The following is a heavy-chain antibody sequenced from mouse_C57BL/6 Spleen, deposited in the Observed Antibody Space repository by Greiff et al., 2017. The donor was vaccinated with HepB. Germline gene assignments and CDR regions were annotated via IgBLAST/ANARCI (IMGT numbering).Heavy chain of an antibody. Sequence: EVQLQQSGPELVKPGASVKISCKASGYTFTDYYMNWVKQSHGKSLEWIGDINPNNGGTSYNQKFKGKATLTVDKSSSTAYMELRSLTSEDSAVYYCARHRMDGYYGYFDVWGTGTTVTVSS. J-gene: IGHJ1*03. CDR1: GYTFTDYY. D-gene: IGHD2-3*01. V-gene: IGHV1-26*01. CDR2: INPNNGGT. CDR3: ARHRMDGYYGYFDV.